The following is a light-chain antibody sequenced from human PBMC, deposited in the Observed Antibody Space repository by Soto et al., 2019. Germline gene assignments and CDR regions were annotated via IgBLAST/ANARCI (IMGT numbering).Light chain of an antibody. CDR2: GAS. CDR1: QSIRYY. J-gene: IGKJ1*01. CDR3: QHHSSYSQT. Sequence: DIQLTQSPPTLSASVGDRVTITCRASQSIRYYLAWYQQMPGQAPKLLIYGASSLHSGVPSRFSGSGSGTEFSLTIISLQPDDFATYFCQHHSSYSQTFGQGTKVEIK. V-gene: IGKV1-5*01.